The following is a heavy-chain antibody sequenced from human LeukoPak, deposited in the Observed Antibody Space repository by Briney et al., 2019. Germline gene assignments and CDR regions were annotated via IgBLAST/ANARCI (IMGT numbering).Heavy chain of an antibody. CDR1: GGSISSYY. V-gene: IGHV4-59*01. J-gene: IGHJ4*02. Sequence: KPSETLSLTCTVSGGSISSYYWSWIRQPPGKGLEWIGYIYYSGSTNYNPSLKSRVTISVDTSKNQFSLKLSSVTAADTAVYYCARADTARIFEYWGQGTLVTVSS. D-gene: IGHD5-18*01. CDR3: ARADTARIFEY. CDR2: IYYSGST.